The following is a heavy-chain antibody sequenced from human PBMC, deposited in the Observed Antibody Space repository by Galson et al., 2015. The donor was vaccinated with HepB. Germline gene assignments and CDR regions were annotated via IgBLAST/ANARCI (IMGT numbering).Heavy chain of an antibody. J-gene: IGHJ5*02. D-gene: IGHD1-1*01. Sequence: QSGAEVKKPGGSLRISCQGSGSSFTTYWINWVRQLPGKGLEWMGRIDPTDSFTNYNPSFQGHVTISADKSITTAYLQWSSLKASDTAIYYCATQPSTTGRGWFDPWGQGTLVTVSS. CDR2: IDPTDSFT. CDR1: GSSFTTYW. V-gene: IGHV5-10-1*01. CDR3: ATQPSTTGRGWFDP.